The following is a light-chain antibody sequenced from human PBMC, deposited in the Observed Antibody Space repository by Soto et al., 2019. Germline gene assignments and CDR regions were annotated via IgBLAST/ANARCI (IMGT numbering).Light chain of an antibody. V-gene: IGLV2-23*02. CDR2: EVS. CDR1: SSDVGSYNL. CDR3: CSYAGSSTPHYV. Sequence: SALTHPASVSGSPGQSITISCTGTSSDVGSYNLVSWYQQHPGKAPKLMIYEVSKRPSGVSNRFSGSKSGNTASLTISGLQAEDEADYYCCSYAGSSTPHYVFGTGTKVTVL. J-gene: IGLJ1*01.